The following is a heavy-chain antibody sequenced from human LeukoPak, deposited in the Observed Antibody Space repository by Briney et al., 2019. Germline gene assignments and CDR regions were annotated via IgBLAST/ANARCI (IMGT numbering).Heavy chain of an antibody. V-gene: IGHV1-69*02. Sequence: SVKVSCKASGGTFSSYTISWVRQAPGQGLEWMGRIIPILGIANYAQKFQGRVTMTTDTSTSTAYMELRSLRSDDTAVYYCARVFCSSSHEMVCGFDPWGQGTLVTVSS. CDR1: GGTFSSYT. D-gene: IGHD6-13*01. CDR3: ARVFCSSSHEMVCGFDP. CDR2: IIPILGIA. J-gene: IGHJ5*02.